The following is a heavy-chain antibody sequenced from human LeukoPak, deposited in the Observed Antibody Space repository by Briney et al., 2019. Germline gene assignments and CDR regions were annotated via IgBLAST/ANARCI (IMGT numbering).Heavy chain of an antibody. D-gene: IGHD5-18*01. J-gene: IGHJ2*01. CDR1: GFTFSTYW. V-gene: IGHV3-7*01. CDR2: IKQDESEK. CDR3: AKGGLQTRNWYFAL. Sequence: QPGGSLRLSCAASGFTFSTYWMSGVRQAPGKGLEWVANIKQDESEKHYVDSVKGRFTISRDNAKNSLHLQMNSLRAEDTAVYYCAKGGLQTRNWYFALWGRGTLVTVSS.